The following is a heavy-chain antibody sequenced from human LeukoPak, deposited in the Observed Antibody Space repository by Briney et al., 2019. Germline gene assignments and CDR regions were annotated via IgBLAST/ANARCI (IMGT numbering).Heavy chain of an antibody. J-gene: IGHJ4*02. CDR1: GGSFSDYY. V-gene: IGHV4-34*01. CDR3: ARFGKHRAGCLDY. D-gene: IGHD3-3*01. CDR2: INHSGST. Sequence: SETLSLTCAVYGGSFSDYYWSWIRQPPGKGLEWIGEINHSGSTNYNPSLKSRVTISVDTSKNQFCLKLSSVTAADTAVYYCARFGKHRAGCLDYWGQGTLVTVSS.